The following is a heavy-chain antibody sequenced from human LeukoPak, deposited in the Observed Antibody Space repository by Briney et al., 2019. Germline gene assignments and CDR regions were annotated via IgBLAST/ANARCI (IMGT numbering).Heavy chain of an antibody. CDR1: CGSFSSYY. CDR2: INHSGST. CDR3: AREGVGNY. D-gene: IGHD7-27*01. Sequence: SETLSLTCAVYCGSFSSYYLSWIRQPPGKGLEWIGEINHSGSTNYNPSLKSRVTISVDTSKNQFSLKLSSVTAADTAVYYCAREGVGNYWGEGTLVTVSS. V-gene: IGHV4-34*01. J-gene: IGHJ4*02.